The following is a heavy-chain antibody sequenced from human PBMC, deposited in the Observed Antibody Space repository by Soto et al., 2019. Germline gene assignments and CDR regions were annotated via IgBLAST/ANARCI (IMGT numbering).Heavy chain of an antibody. J-gene: IGHJ4*02. CDR3: ARDVDYRFDS. Sequence: QVHLVQSGAEVKEPGASVKVSCKASGYTFTSNGISWVRQAPGQGLEWVGWVSAYSGNTNYAQKIQGRVTMTTDTSTNTAYMELGSLRSDDTAVYFCARDVDYRFDSWGQGTLVTVSS. D-gene: IGHD4-17*01. V-gene: IGHV1-18*01. CDR1: GYTFTSNG. CDR2: VSAYSGNT.